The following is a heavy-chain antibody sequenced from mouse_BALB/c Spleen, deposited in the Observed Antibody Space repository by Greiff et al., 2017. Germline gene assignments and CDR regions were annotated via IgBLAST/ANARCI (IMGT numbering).Heavy chain of an antibody. CDR3: ARGHYYGSSPYAMDY. Sequence: VKLMESGPDLVAPSQSLSITCTVSGFSLTSYGVHWVRQPPGKGLEWLVVIWSDGSTTYNSALKSRLSISKDNSKSQVFLKMNSLQTDDTAMYYCARGHYYGSSPYAMDYWGQGTSVTVSS. D-gene: IGHD1-1*01. V-gene: IGHV2-6-2*01. CDR2: IWSDGST. CDR1: GFSLTSYG. J-gene: IGHJ4*01.